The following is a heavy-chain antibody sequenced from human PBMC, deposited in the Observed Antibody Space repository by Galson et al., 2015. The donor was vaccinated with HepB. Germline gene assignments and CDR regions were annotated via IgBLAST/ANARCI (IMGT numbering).Heavy chain of an antibody. CDR3: AKRRAVKAYDFWSTYVRARGTAHFYALDV. J-gene: IGHJ6*02. CDR2: ISGSAAIT. D-gene: IGHD3-3*01. Sequence: LRLSCAASGFTFSSSVMNWVRQAPGQGLEWVSTISGSAAITHYVDSVKGRFTISRHTSKNTLFLQMNSLRAEDTAVYYCAKRRAVKAYDFWSTYVRARGTAHFYALDVWGQGTTVTVSS. CDR1: GFTFSSSV. V-gene: IGHV3-23*01.